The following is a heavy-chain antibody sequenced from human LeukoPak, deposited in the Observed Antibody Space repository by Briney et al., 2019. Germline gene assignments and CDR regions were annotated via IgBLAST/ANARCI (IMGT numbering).Heavy chain of an antibody. Sequence: PSETLSLTCTVSGGSISSYYWSWIRQPPGKGLEWIGYIHFSGSTNYKPSLKNRVTILADTSKTQFSLKLSSVSAADTAVYYCGRAFWAGTFDYWGQGIMVTVSS. CDR3: GRAFWAGTFDY. V-gene: IGHV4-59*01. CDR1: GGSISSYY. D-gene: IGHD3/OR15-3a*01. J-gene: IGHJ4*02. CDR2: IHFSGST.